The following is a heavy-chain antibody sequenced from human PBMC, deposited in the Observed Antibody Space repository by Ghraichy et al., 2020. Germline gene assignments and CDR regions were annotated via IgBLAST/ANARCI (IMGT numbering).Heavy chain of an antibody. D-gene: IGHD6-13*01. Sequence: GESLNISCAASGFTFSSYAMSWVRQAPGKGLEWVLAISGSGGSTYYADSVKGRFTISRDNSKNTLYLQMNSLRAEDTAVYYCAKDQRAAAAPPPNWFDPWGQGTLVTVSS. CDR3: AKDQRAAAAPPPNWFDP. J-gene: IGHJ5*02. CDR2: ISGSGGST. V-gene: IGHV3-23*01. CDR1: GFTFSSYA.